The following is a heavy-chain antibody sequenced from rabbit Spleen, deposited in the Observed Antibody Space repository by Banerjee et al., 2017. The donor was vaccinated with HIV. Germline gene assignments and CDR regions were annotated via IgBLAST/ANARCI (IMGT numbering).Heavy chain of an antibody. D-gene: IGHD8-1*01. CDR3: ARDAGSSFSSYGMDL. Sequence: QLKESGGGLVQPGGSLKLSYKASGFDFSNYGVSWVRQAPGKGLEWIGYIVPIFSVTYYANWVNGRFTISSHNAQNTLYLQLNSLTVADTATYFCARDAGSSFSSYGMDLGGPGTLVTVS. CDR2: IVPIFSVT. CDR1: GFDFSNYG. V-gene: IGHV1S7*01. J-gene: IGHJ6*01.